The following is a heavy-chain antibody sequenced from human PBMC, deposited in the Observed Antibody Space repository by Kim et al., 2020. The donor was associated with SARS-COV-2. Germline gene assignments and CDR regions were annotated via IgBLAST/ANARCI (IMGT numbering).Heavy chain of an antibody. CDR2: TYFRSKWYN. D-gene: IGHD6-13*01. CDR1: GDSVSSNSAA. Sequence: SQTLSLTCAISGDSVSSNSAAWNWIRQSPSRGLEWLGRTYFRSKWYNDYAVSVKSRITINPDTSKNQFSLQLNSVTPEDTAVYYCARETWVAQQLVNFDYWGQGTLVTVSS. J-gene: IGHJ4*02. V-gene: IGHV6-1*01. CDR3: ARETWVAQQLVNFDY.